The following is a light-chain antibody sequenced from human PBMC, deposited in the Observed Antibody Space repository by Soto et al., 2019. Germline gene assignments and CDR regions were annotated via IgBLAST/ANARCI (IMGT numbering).Light chain of an antibody. Sequence: EVVMTQSPAALSASPGERATLSCRASQSVSSNLAWYQQKPGQAPRLLIYDASTRATGIPARFSGSGSGTEFTLTISSLPSEDFAVYYCQQYNNWPPWTFGHGTKVEIK. CDR3: QQYNNWPPWT. CDR2: DAS. J-gene: IGKJ1*01. CDR1: QSVSSN. V-gene: IGKV3D-15*01.